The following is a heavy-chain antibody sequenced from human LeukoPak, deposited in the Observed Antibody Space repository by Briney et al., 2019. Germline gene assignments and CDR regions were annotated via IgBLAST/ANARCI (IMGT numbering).Heavy chain of an antibody. CDR3: ARRVTGRGTYYFDY. Sequence: SETLSLTCTVSGGSISTYCWTRIRQPPGKGLEWIGYIYYSGSTNYNPALKSRVTISLDTSKNQFSLKLNSVTAADTSVYYCARRVTGRGTYYFDYWGQGTLVTDSS. CDR1: GGSISTYC. D-gene: IGHD3-16*01. J-gene: IGHJ4*02. CDR2: IYYSGST. V-gene: IGHV4-59*08.